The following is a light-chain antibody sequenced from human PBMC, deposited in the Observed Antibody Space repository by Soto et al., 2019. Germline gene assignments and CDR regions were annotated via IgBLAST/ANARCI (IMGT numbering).Light chain of an antibody. V-gene: IGLV2-8*01. CDR1: SSDVGGYNY. CDR2: VAS. CDR3: SSYAGSNNVV. J-gene: IGLJ2*01. Sequence: QSVLTQPPSASGSPGQSVTISCTGTSSDVGGYNYVSWYQQHPGKAPKLMIYVASKRPSGVPDRFSGSKSGNTASLTVSGLQPEDEDDYYCSSYAGSNNVVFGGGTKVTVL.